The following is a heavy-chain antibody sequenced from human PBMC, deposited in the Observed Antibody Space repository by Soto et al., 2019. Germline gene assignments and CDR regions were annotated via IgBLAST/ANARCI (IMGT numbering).Heavy chain of an antibody. J-gene: IGHJ5*02. Sequence: SETLSLTCSVSGGTISGYYWTWIRQPAGKGLEWIGRIYSSGNTKYNPSLQSRVTMSLDTSNNQFSLRLTSVTAADTAVYYCARGQRFSGWFDPWGQGXLVTVSS. CDR2: IYSSGNT. CDR1: GGTISGYY. V-gene: IGHV4-4*07. D-gene: IGHD3-3*01. CDR3: ARGQRFSGWFDP.